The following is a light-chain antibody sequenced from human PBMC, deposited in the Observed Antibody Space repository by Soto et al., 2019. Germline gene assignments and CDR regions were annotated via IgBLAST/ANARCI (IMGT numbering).Light chain of an antibody. CDR2: DVT. Sequence: QSALTQPASVSGSPGQSITISCAGSSSDVGDYDYVSWYQQHPDKAPKLIIYDVTNRPSGVSNRFSASKSGNTASLTISGLQAEDEADYYCCSYTSSTTFYVFGTGTKLTVL. V-gene: IGLV2-14*01. J-gene: IGLJ1*01. CDR1: SSDVGDYDY. CDR3: CSYTSSTTFYV.